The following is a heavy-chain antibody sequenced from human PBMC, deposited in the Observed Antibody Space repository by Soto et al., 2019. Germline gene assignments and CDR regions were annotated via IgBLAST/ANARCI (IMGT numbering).Heavy chain of an antibody. J-gene: IGHJ4*02. D-gene: IGHD5-12*01. Sequence: SETLSLTCTVSGGSISSSSYYWGWIRQPPGKGLEWIGSIYYSGSTYYNPSLKSRVTISVDTSKNQFSLKLSSVTAADTAVYYCARRGGYGRLDYWGQGTLVTVSS. CDR2: IYYSGST. CDR1: GGSISSSSYY. CDR3: ARRGGYGRLDY. V-gene: IGHV4-39*01.